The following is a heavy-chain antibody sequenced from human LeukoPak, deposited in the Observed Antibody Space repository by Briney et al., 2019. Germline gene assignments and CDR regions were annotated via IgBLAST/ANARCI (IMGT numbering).Heavy chain of an antibody. V-gene: IGHV3-23*01. CDR3: AKLKDIDLGWGIDI. CDR2: IGSSGGST. Sequence: GGSLRLSCAASGFTFSSYAMTWVRQAPGKGLEWVSDIGSSGGSTYYADSVKGRFTISRDNSKNTLYVQMNSLRAEDTAIYYCAKLKDIDLGWGIDIWGQGTTVTVS. CDR1: GFTFSSYA. J-gene: IGHJ6*02. D-gene: IGHD2-15*01.